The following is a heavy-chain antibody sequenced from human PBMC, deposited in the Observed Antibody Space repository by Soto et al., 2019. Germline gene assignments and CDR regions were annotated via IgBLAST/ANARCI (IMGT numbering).Heavy chain of an antibody. V-gene: IGHV3-7*01. D-gene: IGHD6-13*01. CDR2: IKQDGSEK. J-gene: IGHJ5*02. Sequence: PGGSLRLSCAASGFTFSSYWMSWVRQAPGKGLEWVANIKQDGSEKYYVDSVKGRFTISRDNAKNSLYLQMNSLRAEDTAVYYCARVNPGYSSSWSGWFDPWGQGTLVTVSS. CDR1: GFTFSSYW. CDR3: ARVNPGYSSSWSGWFDP.